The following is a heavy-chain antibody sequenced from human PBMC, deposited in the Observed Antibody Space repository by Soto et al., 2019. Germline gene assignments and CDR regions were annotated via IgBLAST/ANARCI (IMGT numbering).Heavy chain of an antibody. CDR2: INPNSGGT. Sequence: ASVKVSCKASGYTLTDYYIHWVRQAPGQGLEWMGWINPNSGGTKYAQKFQGRVTMTTDTSISTAYMELSRLSSDDTAVYYCSXASSIAARSLYYNGMDIWGQGTTVTVSS. V-gene: IGHV1-2*02. J-gene: IGHJ6*02. CDR1: GYTLTDYY. D-gene: IGHD6-6*01. CDR3: SXASSIAARSLYYNGMDI.